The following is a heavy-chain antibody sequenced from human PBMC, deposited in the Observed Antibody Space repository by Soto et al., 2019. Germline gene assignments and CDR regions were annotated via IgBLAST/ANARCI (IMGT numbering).Heavy chain of an antibody. J-gene: IGHJ4*02. CDR1: GFTLSEHY. Sequence: EVQLVESGGGLVQPGGSLRLSCAVSGFTLSEHYIDWVRQAPGKGLEWVGRSRNRAQGYSTQYAASVKGRFTTSRDDSKNLLYLQMNSLRTEDTAIYYCVRDTYFSDSSGYTRCVDYWGQGTLVTVSS. V-gene: IGHV3-72*01. CDR3: VRDTYFSDSSGYTRCVDY. CDR2: SRNRAQGYST. D-gene: IGHD3-22*01.